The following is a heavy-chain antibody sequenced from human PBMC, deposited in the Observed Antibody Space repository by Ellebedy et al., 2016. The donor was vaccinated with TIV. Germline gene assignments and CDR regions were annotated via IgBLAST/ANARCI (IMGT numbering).Heavy chain of an antibody. D-gene: IGHD6-19*01. Sequence: GESLKISCAASGFTFSNYWMSWVRQAPGKGLEWVANIKQDGSEKYYVDSVKDRFSISRDNAKNSLYVQMNSLRDEDTAVYYCARDQWLGRAYYFDSWGQGTLVTVSS. CDR2: IKQDGSEK. CDR3: ARDQWLGRAYYFDS. CDR1: GFTFSNYW. V-gene: IGHV3-7*01. J-gene: IGHJ4*02.